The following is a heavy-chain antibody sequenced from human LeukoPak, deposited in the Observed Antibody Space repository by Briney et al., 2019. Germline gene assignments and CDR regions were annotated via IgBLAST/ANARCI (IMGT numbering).Heavy chain of an antibody. CDR3: ATAVGGYSYGSLGFPPNY. J-gene: IGHJ4*02. V-gene: IGHV1-24*01. CDR1: GYTLTELS. CDR2: FDPEDGET. D-gene: IGHD5-18*01. Sequence: GASVKVSCKVSGYTLTELSMHWVRQAPGKGLEWMVGFDPEDGETIYAQKFQGRVTMTEDTSTDTAYMELSSLRSEDTAVYYCATAVGGYSYGSLGFPPNYWGQGTLVTVSS.